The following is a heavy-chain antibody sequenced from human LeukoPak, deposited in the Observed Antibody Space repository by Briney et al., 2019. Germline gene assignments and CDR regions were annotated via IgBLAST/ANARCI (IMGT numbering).Heavy chain of an antibody. D-gene: IGHD1-7*01. V-gene: IGHV4-30-4*01. Sequence: SQTLSLTCTVSGGSISSGDYYWRWIRQPPGKGLEWIGYIYYSGSTYYNPSLKSRVTISVDTSKNQFSLKLSSVTAADTAVYYCARDIAGTTWGWFDPWGQGTLVTVSS. CDR3: ARDIAGTTWGWFDP. J-gene: IGHJ5*02. CDR2: IYYSGST. CDR1: GGSISSGDYY.